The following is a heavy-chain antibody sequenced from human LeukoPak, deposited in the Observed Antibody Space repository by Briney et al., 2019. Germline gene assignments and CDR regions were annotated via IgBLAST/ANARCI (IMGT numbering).Heavy chain of an antibody. CDR3: ARLPITMIVVVITPNPTDAFDI. CDR1: GYSISSGYY. D-gene: IGHD3-22*01. CDR2: IYYSGST. Sequence: SETLSLTCTVSGYSISSGYYWGWIRQPPGKGLEWIGSIYYSGSTYYNPSLKSRVTISVDTSKNQFSLKLSSVTAADTAVYYCARLPITMIVVVITPNPTDAFDIWGQGTMVTVSS. J-gene: IGHJ3*02. V-gene: IGHV4-38-2*02.